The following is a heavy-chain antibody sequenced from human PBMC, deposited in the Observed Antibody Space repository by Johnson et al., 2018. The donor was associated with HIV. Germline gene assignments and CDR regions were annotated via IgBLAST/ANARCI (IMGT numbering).Heavy chain of an antibody. Sequence: QVQLVESGGGVVQPGRSLRLSCAASGFTFSDYYMTWIRQAPGKGLEWVSYISRSGSTIYYADSVKGRFTISRDNAKNSLYLQMNSLRVEDTAVYYCARDKGSWFDDAFDIWGQGTMVTVS. V-gene: IGHV3-11*04. J-gene: IGHJ3*02. CDR3: ARDKGSWFDDAFDI. CDR2: ISRSGSTI. CDR1: GFTFSDYY. D-gene: IGHD6-13*01.